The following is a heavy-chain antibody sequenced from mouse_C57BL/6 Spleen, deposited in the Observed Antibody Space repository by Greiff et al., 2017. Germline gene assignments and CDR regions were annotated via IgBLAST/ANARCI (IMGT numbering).Heavy chain of an antibody. J-gene: IGHJ2*01. CDR2: IYPGDGDT. CDR1: GYAFSSSW. D-gene: IGHD2-5*01. Sequence: VKLMESGPELVKPGASVKISCKASGYAFSSSWMNWVKQRPGKGLEWIGRIYPGDGDTNYNGKFKGKATLTANKSSSTAYMQLSSLTSEDSAVYFCARSEAYYSNYYDYWGQGTTLTVSS. CDR3: ARSEAYYSNYYDY. V-gene: IGHV1-82*01.